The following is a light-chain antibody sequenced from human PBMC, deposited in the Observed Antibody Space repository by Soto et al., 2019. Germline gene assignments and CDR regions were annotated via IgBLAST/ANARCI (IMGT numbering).Light chain of an antibody. V-gene: IGKV1-5*01. CDR1: PTISNW. CDR2: DAS. J-gene: IGKJ1*01. CDR3: QQYSTYSWT. Sequence: DIQMTPSPSTLSAPVEDRFTLTCRASPTISNWLAWYQVKPGKAPKLLMHDASSLESGVPSRFSGSASGTEFTLTISSLQPDDFATYFCQQYSTYSWTFGQGTKVDIK.